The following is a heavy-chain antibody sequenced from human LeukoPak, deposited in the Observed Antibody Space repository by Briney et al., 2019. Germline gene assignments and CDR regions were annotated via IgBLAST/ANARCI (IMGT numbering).Heavy chain of an antibody. CDR1: GYTFTSYG. J-gene: IGHJ4*02. D-gene: IGHD3-16*01. V-gene: IGHV1-18*04. Sequence: ASVKVSCKASGYTFTSYGISWVRQAPGQGLEWMGWISAYNGNTNYAQKLQGRVTMTTDTSTSTAYMELRSLRSDDTAVYYCARDSISSYVWGSYTGDYWGQGTLVTVSS. CDR3: ARDSISSYVWGSYTGDY. CDR2: ISAYNGNT.